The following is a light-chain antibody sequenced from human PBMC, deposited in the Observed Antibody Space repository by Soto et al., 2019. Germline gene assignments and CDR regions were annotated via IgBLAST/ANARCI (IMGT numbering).Light chain of an antibody. CDR3: CSYVGATTYV. CDR2: EGI. J-gene: IGLJ1*01. V-gene: IGLV2-23*01. CDR1: SSTVGGFNV. Sequence: QSALTRPASVSGSPGQSTTISCTGTSSTVGGFNVVSWYQQHPGKAPKVIIYEGIKRPSGVSNRFSGSNSGSTASLTISGLQAEEEADYYCCSYVGATTYVFGTGTKVTVL.